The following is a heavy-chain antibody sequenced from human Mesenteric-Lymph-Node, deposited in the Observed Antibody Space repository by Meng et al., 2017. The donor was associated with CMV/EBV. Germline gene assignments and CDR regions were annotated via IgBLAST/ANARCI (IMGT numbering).Heavy chain of an antibody. D-gene: IGHD3-22*01. Sequence: GESLKISCAASGFTFSTHSMNWVRQAPGRGLEWVSSISSLNSHIYYADSVKGRFTVSRDNAKSSLYLQMNSLRAEDTAVYYCARDRLAYYDSRGPTRAYAMDVWGQGTTVTVSS. V-gene: IGHV3-21*01. J-gene: IGHJ6*02. CDR1: GFTFSTHS. CDR2: ISSLNSHI. CDR3: ARDRLAYYDSRGPTRAYAMDV.